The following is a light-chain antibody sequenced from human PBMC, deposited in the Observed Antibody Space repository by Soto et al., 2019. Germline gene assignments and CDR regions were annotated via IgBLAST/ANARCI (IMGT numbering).Light chain of an antibody. Sequence: DLQLTQSPSFLSASVGDRVTITCRASQGLRSYLAWYQQKPGKAPKLLIYAASTLQSGVPSRFSGSGSGTEFTLTISSLQPEDFATYYCQQLDSYPPLFTFGPGTKVDIK. J-gene: IGKJ3*01. CDR3: QQLDSYPPLFT. CDR2: AAS. CDR1: QGLRSY. V-gene: IGKV1-9*01.